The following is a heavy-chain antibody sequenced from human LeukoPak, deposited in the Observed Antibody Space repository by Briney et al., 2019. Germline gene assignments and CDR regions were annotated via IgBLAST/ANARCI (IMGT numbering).Heavy chain of an antibody. V-gene: IGHV4-61*01. J-gene: IGHJ6*02. D-gene: IGHD6-19*01. CDR1: GDSVSSGSYY. CDR3: ARDSSGWYYYYYGMDV. Sequence: SETLSLTCTVSGDSVSSGSYYWSWIRQPPGKGLEWLGHIYYSGSTSYNPSLKSRVTISVDTSKNQFSLNLSSVTAADTAVYYCARDSSGWYYYYYGMDVWGQGTTVTVSS. CDR2: IYYSGST.